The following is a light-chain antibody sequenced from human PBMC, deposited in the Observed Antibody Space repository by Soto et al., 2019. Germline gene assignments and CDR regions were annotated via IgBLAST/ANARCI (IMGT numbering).Light chain of an antibody. CDR3: YSYAGSCNDT. Sequence: QSALTQLRSVSGSTGQTVTISCTGTSCDVGDYNIVSWYPQHPGKASKPMIYNVIQRPSGVPDRFSASRALNTGSLTTAGLQAADETDYYCYSYAGSCNDTFGTGTKVTI. J-gene: IGLJ1*01. V-gene: IGLV2-11*01. CDR1: SCDVGDYNI. CDR2: NVI.